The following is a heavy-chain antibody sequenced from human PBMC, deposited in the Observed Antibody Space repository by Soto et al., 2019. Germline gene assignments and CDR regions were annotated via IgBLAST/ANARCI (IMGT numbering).Heavy chain of an antibody. V-gene: IGHV1-24*01. CDR3: AADIVVVPAAIQPVAGMI. CDR2: FDPEDGET. D-gene: IGHD2-2*02. CDR1: GYTLTELS. J-gene: IGHJ1*01. Sequence: VASVKVSCKVSGYTLTELSMHWVRQAPGKGLEWMGGFDPEDGETIYAQKFQGRVTMTEDTSTDTAYMELSSLRSEDTAVYYCAADIVVVPAAIQPVAGMIWGQGPWSPSPQ.